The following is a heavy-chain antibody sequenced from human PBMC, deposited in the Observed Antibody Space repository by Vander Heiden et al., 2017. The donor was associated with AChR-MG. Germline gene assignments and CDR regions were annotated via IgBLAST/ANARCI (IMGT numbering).Heavy chain of an antibody. D-gene: IGHD6-13*01. V-gene: IGHV1-69*01. CDR3: ASHREQQLVRFFTESYFDY. CDR2: IIPIFGTA. Sequence: QVQLVQSGAEVKKPGSLVKVSCKASGGTFSSYAIGWVRQAPGQGLEWMGGIIPIFGTANYAQKFQSRVTITADESTSTAYMELSSLRSEDTAVYYCASHREQQLVRFFTESYFDYWGQGTLVTVSS. CDR1: GGTFSSYA. J-gene: IGHJ4*02.